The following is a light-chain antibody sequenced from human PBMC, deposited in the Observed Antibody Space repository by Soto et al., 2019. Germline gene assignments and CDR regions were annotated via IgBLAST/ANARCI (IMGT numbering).Light chain of an antibody. CDR1: QSVSSSY. J-gene: IGKJ1*01. CDR2: DAS. Sequence: EIVLTQSPGTLSLSPGGRSTLSCRASQSVSSSYLAWYQQNPGQAPRLLIYDASTRATGIPARFSGSGSGTDFTLTISNLEPEDFAVYYCQQYGSSPLWTFGQGTKVDIK. CDR3: QQYGSSPLWT. V-gene: IGKV3-20*01.